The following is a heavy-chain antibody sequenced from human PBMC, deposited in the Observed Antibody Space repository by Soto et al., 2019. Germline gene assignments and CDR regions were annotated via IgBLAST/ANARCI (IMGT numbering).Heavy chain of an antibody. V-gene: IGHV4-30-4*08. CDR2: IYYSGST. CDR1: GGSISSPNFY. CDR3: ARVGSSIATRPFDY. D-gene: IGHD6-6*01. Sequence: SETLSLTCTVSGGSISSPNFYWSWIRQHPGKGLEWIGYIYYSGSTYYNPSLKSRVTISVDTSKNQFSLKLSSVTAADTAVYYCARVGSSIATRPFDYWGQGTLVTVSS. J-gene: IGHJ4*02.